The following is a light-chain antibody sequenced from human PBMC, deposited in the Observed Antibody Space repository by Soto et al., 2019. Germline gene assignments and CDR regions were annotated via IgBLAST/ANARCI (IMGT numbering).Light chain of an antibody. CDR1: SGHNSYA. J-gene: IGLJ3*02. CDR3: QTWGTGPWV. Sequence: QPVLTQSPSASASLGASVKLTCTLSSGHNSYAIAWHQQQPEKGPRYVMKINNDGSHIKGDGIPDRFSGSSSGAERYLTISSLQYEDEADYYCQTWGTGPWVFGGGTKLTVL. CDR2: INNDGSH. V-gene: IGLV4-69*02.